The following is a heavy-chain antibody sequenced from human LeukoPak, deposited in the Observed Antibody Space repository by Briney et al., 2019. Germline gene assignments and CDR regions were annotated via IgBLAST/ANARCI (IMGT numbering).Heavy chain of an antibody. CDR2: MNPNSGNT. J-gene: IGHJ2*01. Sequence: GASVKVSCKASGYTFTSYDINWARQATGQGLEWMGWMNPNSGNTGYAQKFQGRVTMTRNTSISTAYMELSSLRSEDTAVYYCAREGSSIWHRWYFDLWGRGTLVTVSS. D-gene: IGHD6-6*01. CDR1: GYTFTSYD. V-gene: IGHV1-8*01. CDR3: AREGSSIWHRWYFDL.